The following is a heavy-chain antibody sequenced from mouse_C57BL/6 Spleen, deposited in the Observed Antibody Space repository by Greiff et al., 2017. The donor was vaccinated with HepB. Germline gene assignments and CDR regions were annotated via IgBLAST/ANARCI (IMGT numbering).Heavy chain of an antibody. D-gene: IGHD1-1*01. Sequence: DVKLVESGGGLVKPGGSLKLSCAASGFTFSDYGMHWVRQAPEKGLEWVAYISSGSSTIYYADTVKGRFTISRDNAKNTLFLQMTSLRSEDTAMYYCAGSYYYGSSPLAMDYWGQGTSVTVSS. CDR2: ISSGSSTI. J-gene: IGHJ4*01. V-gene: IGHV5-17*01. CDR1: GFTFSDYG. CDR3: AGSYYYGSSPLAMDY.